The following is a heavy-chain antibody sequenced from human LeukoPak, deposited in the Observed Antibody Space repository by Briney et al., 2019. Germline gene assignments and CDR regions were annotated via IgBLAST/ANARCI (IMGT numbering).Heavy chain of an antibody. J-gene: IGHJ3*02. Sequence: PGGSLRLSCAASGFTFSSYAMSWVRQAPGKGLEWVSAISGSGGSTYYADSVKGRFTISRDNSKNTLYLQMNSLRAEDTAVYYCARGYSNQLSELGNAFDIWGQGTMVTVSS. CDR1: GFTFSSYA. V-gene: IGHV3-23*01. D-gene: IGHD1-26*01. CDR2: ISGSGGST. CDR3: ARGYSNQLSELGNAFDI.